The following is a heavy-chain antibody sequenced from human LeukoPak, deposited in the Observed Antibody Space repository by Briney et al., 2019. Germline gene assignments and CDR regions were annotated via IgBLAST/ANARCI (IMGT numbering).Heavy chain of an antibody. V-gene: IGHV3-74*01. CDR3: ARFKVTVTSIP. CDR1: GFTFSSHW. J-gene: IGHJ5*02. Sequence: PGGSLRLSCVASGFTFSSHWMHWVRQAPGKGLVWVSRINPDGSSASYADSVKGRFTISRDNAKNTLYLQMNSLRAEDTAVYYCARFKVTVTSIPWGQGTLVTVSS. CDR2: INPDGSSA. D-gene: IGHD4-11*01.